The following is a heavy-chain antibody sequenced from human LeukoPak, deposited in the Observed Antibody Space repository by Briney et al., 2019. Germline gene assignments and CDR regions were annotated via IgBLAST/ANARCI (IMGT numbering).Heavy chain of an antibody. D-gene: IGHD6-19*01. CDR1: GFTFSRYA. J-gene: IGHJ4*02. V-gene: IGHV3-23*01. CDR2: ISGSGGST. Sequence: PGGSLRLSCAASGFTFSRYAMSWVRQAPGKGLEWVSAISGSGGSTYYADSVKGRFTISRDNSKNTLYLQMNSLRAEDTAVYYCAKDRAVAGQFDYWGQGTLVTVSS. CDR3: AKDRAVAGQFDY.